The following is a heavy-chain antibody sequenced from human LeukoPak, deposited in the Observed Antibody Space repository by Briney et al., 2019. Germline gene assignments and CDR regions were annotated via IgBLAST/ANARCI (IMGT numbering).Heavy chain of an antibody. CDR1: GGSISSSSYY. Sequence: SETLSLTCTVSGGSISSSSYYWGWIRQPPGRGLEWIGNIYYSGSTYYNPSLKSRVTISVDTSKNHFSLKLSSVTAADTAMYYCAKSGGYGLIDYWGQGTLVTVSS. J-gene: IGHJ4*02. CDR2: IYYSGST. D-gene: IGHD1-26*01. V-gene: IGHV4-39*01. CDR3: AKSGGYGLIDY.